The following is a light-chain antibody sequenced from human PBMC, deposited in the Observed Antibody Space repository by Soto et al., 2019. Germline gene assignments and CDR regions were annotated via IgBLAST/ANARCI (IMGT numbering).Light chain of an antibody. CDR1: QSISNF. V-gene: IGKV1-39*01. Sequence: DIQMTQSPSSLSASVGDRVTITCRASQSISNFLNWYQQKPGKAPKLLIFAASSLQSGVPARFSGSGSGAGINLHHGSLQTEGFATFDCQQSQSNPHTFGGGTKVEIK. J-gene: IGKJ4*01. CDR2: AAS. CDR3: QQSQSNPHT.